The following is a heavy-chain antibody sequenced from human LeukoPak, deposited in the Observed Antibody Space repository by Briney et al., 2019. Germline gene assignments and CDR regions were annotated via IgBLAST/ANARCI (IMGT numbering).Heavy chain of an antibody. CDR3: ARKDYGDYWYFDL. J-gene: IGHJ2*01. D-gene: IGHD4-17*01. CDR1: GGTFSSYA. V-gene: IGHV1-69*04. Sequence: SVKVSCKASGGTFSSYAISWVRQAPGQGLEWMGRIIPILGIANYAQKFQGRVTITADKSTSTAYMELSSLRSVDTAVYYCARKDYGDYWYFDLWGRGTLVTVSS. CDR2: IIPILGIA.